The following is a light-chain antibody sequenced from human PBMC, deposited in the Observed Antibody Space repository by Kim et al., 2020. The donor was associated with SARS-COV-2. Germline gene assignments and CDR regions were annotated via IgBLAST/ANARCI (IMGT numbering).Light chain of an antibody. J-gene: IGKJ4*01. CDR3: QQYASSHLT. CDR2: DAS. Sequence: SPGERATLSCRASQSLSYTSLAWYRQRPGQAPRLLISDASYRLTGAPDSFSGSRSGTDFTLTISGLEPEDFAVYYCQQYASSHLTFGGGTKVDIK. CDR1: QSLSYTS. V-gene: IGKV3-20*01.